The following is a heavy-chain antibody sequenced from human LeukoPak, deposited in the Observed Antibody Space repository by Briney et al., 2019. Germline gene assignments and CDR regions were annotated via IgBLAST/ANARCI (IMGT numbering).Heavy chain of an antibody. CDR3: TTDWVEDWDY. V-gene: IGHV3-15*01. D-gene: IGHD1-1*01. Sequence: WIRQPPGKGLEWVGRIKSKTDGGTTDYAAPVKGRFTISRDDSKNTLYLQMNSLKTEDTAVYYCTTDWVEDWDYWGQGTLVTVSS. J-gene: IGHJ4*02. CDR2: IKSKTDGGTT.